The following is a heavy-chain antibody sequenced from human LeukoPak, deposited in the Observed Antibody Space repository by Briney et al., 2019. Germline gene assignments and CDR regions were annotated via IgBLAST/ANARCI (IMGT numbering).Heavy chain of an antibody. CDR1: GFTFGTYA. J-gene: IGHJ4*02. CDR2: ISYDGNNK. D-gene: IGHD5-12*01. CDR3: ARDRGYSGYDLFDY. V-gene: IGHV3-30-3*01. Sequence: PGGSLRLSCAASGFTFGTYAMHWVRQAPGKGLEWVALISYDGNNKYYADSVKGRFTISRDNSKNTLYLQMNSLRAEDTAVYYCARDRGYSGYDLFDYWGQGTLVTVSS.